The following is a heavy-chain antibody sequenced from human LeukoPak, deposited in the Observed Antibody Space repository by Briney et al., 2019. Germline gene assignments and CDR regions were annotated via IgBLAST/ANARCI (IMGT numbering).Heavy chain of an antibody. CDR2: INPNCGGT. Sequence: ASVKVSCKASGYTFTGYYMHWVRQAPGQGLEWMGWINPNCGGTNYVQKFQGRVTMTRDTSISTAYMELSGLRSDDTAVYYCARDLPWTNQLIAVAGKNWFDPWGQGTLVTVSS. J-gene: IGHJ5*02. V-gene: IGHV1-2*02. D-gene: IGHD6-19*01. CDR1: GYTFTGYY. CDR3: ARDLPWTNQLIAVAGKNWFDP.